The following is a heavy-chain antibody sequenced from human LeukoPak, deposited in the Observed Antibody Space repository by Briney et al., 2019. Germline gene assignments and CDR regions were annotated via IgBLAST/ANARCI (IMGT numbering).Heavy chain of an antibody. V-gene: IGHV1-46*01. Sequence: GASVKVSCKASGFTVTTHYMHWLRQAPGQGLEGLGIIDPLGGHTSYAQKFQGRVTLTTDTSSNTVHMELRSLKSDDSAVYFCARTQYSNGWHDFWGQGTLVSVSS. CDR2: IDPLGGHT. CDR1: GFTVTTHY. CDR3: ARTQYSNGWHDF. J-gene: IGHJ4*02. D-gene: IGHD3-22*01.